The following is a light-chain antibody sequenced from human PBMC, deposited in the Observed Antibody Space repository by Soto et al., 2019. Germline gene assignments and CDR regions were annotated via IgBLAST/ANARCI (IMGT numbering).Light chain of an antibody. CDR2: SNN. CDR1: SSNIGSNT. V-gene: IGLV1-44*01. Sequence: QSVLTQPPSASGTPGQRVTISCSGSSSNIGSNTVNWYQQLPGTAPKLPIYSNNQRASAVPGRFSGAKSGTSASLAISGLQSEDEADYYCSAWDDSLNGPHVVFGGGTKLTVL. J-gene: IGLJ2*01. CDR3: SAWDDSLNGPHVV.